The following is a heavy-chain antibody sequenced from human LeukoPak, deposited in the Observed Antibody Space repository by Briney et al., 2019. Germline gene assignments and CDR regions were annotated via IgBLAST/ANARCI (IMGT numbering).Heavy chain of an antibody. D-gene: IGHD4-17*01. CDR2: ISYDGNKK. V-gene: IGHV3-30*18. CDR1: GFTFSNYG. J-gene: IGHJ6*02. Sequence: GGSLRLSCAASGFTFSNYGIHWVRQAPGKGLEWVALISYDGNKKYYADSVKGRFTISRDNSKNTLSLQMNSLRAEDTAVYYCAKLLHAYGDSPHYYGMDVWGQGTTVTVSS. CDR3: AKLLHAYGDSPHYYGMDV.